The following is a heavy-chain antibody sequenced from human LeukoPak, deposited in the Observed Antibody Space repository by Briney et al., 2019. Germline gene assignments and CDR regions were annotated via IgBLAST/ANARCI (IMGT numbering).Heavy chain of an antibody. Sequence: GGSLRLSCTASGFTFSSYSMNWVRQAPGKGLEWVSYISSSGSTIYYADSVKGRFTISRDNAKNSLYLQMNSLRAEDTAVYYCAKDNLFYGSGSYAINFDYWGQGTLVTVSS. V-gene: IGHV3-48*04. CDR3: AKDNLFYGSGSYAINFDY. CDR2: ISSSGSTI. J-gene: IGHJ4*02. D-gene: IGHD3-10*01. CDR1: GFTFSSYS.